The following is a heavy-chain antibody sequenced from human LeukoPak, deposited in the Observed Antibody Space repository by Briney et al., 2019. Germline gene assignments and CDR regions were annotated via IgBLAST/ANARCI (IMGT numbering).Heavy chain of an antibody. V-gene: IGHV4-59*02. CDR3: AREGKLTGYFGGLGFNY. CDR2: IDYSGNT. D-gene: IGHD6-19*01. CDR1: GGSVNSYY. Sequence: PSETLSLTCTVSGGSVNSYYWSWIRQPPGKGLEWLGYIDYSGNTNYSPSLQSRLTISVDTSKNQFSLKLTSVTAADTAVYYCAREGKLTGYFGGLGFNYWGQGILVTVSS. J-gene: IGHJ4*02.